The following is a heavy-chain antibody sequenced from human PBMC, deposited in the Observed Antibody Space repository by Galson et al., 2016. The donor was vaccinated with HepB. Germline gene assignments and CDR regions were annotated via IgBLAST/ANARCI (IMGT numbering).Heavy chain of an antibody. CDR2: IYWNDDK. Sequence: PALVKPTQTHTLTCTFSGFSLRTSGGGVGWIRQPPGKALVWLALIYWNDDKRYSPSLKSRLTVTKDTPKNQVVLTITNVDPVDTGTYFCAHSLYGDYSGGWYFDVWGRGTLVTVSS. J-gene: IGHJ2*01. D-gene: IGHD4-17*01. CDR1: GFSLRTSGGG. CDR3: AHSLYGDYSGGWYFDV. V-gene: IGHV2-5*01.